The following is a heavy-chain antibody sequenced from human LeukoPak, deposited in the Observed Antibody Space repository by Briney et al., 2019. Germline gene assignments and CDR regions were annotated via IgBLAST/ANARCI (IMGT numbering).Heavy chain of an antibody. D-gene: IGHD2-2*01. CDR1: GYTFTSYG. CDR3: ARDGIVVVPAARASYYYGMDV. J-gene: IGHJ6*02. CDR2: ISAYNGNT. V-gene: IGHV1-18*01. Sequence: ASVKVSCTASGYTFTSYGISWVRQAPGQGLEWMGWISAYNGNTNYAQKLQGRVTMTTDTSTSTAYMELRSLRSDDTAVYYCARDGIVVVPAARASYYYGMDVWGQGTTVTVSS.